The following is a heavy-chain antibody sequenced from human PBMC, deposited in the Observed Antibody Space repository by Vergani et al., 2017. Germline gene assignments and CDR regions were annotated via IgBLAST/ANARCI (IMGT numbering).Heavy chain of an antibody. V-gene: IGHV3-7*01. CDR3: ARSPGYCSXGSCYPGWGYYFDY. Sequence: EVQLVESGGGLVQPGGSLRLSCAASGFTFSNYWMSWVRQAPGKGLEWVANIKQDGSEKNYVDSVKGRFTISRDNAKNSLYLQMNSLRAEDTAVYYCARSPGYCSXGSCYPGWGYYFDYWGQGTLVTVSS. J-gene: IGHJ4*02. CDR2: IKQDGSEK. D-gene: IGHD2-15*01. CDR1: GFTFSNYW.